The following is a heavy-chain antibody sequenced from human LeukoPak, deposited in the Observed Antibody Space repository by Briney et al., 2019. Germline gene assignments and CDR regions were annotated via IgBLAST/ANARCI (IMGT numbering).Heavy chain of an antibody. CDR2: ISSSSGTI. CDR1: GFTFSTYS. CDR3: VRGSKIRGVIPEGEFDY. J-gene: IGHJ4*02. Sequence: GGSLRLSCAASGFTFSTYSMKWVRQAPGKGLEWVSYISSSSGTIYYADSVKGRFTLTRDDSANTLSLQMNSLRAEDTAVYYCVRGSKIRGVIPEGEFDYWGQGTLVTVSS. D-gene: IGHD3-10*01. V-gene: IGHV3-48*01.